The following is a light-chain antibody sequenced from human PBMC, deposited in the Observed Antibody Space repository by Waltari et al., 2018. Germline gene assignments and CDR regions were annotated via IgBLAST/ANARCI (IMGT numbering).Light chain of an antibody. J-gene: IGLJ2*01. Sequence: QSVLTQPPSASGTPRQRVTISCSGSNSNIGRNTATWYQQFPGAAPTLPVYNNFQRPSGVPDRFSASKSGTSASLAILGVRPEDEADYYCATWDDRLNGPVFGGGTKLTVL. CDR3: ATWDDRLNGPV. V-gene: IGLV1-44*01. CDR2: NNF. CDR1: NSNIGRNT.